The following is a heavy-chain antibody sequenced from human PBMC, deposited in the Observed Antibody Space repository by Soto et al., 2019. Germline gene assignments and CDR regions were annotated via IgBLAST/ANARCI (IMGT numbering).Heavy chain of an antibody. J-gene: IGHJ6*02. D-gene: IGHD5-18*01. CDR1: GYDYVTYA. CDR3: ARRVQVWLPDYYGMDV. CDR2: ISTLNGNT. V-gene: IGHV1-18*01. Sequence: QAQLVQSGAEVKKPGASVNVSCKASGYDYVTYAITWVRQRPGQGLEGMGWISTLNGNTNYAQNFQGRVTMTTDTSTRIVHFELRSLRSDDTAVYYCARRVQVWLPDYYGMDVRGQGTTVTVSS.